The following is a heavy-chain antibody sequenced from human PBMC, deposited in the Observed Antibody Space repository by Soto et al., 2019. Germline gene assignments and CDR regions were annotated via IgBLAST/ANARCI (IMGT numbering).Heavy chain of an antibody. D-gene: IGHD1-26*01. V-gene: IGHV1-69*13. CDR1: GGTFSSYA. Sequence: SVKVSCKAPGGTFSSYAISWVRQAPGQGLEWMGGIIPIFGTANYAQKFQGRVTITADESTSTAYMELSSLRSEDTAVYYCASREGTVGATAGNYYYYGKDVWGQGTTVTVSS. J-gene: IGHJ6*02. CDR3: ASREGTVGATAGNYYYYGKDV. CDR2: IIPIFGTA.